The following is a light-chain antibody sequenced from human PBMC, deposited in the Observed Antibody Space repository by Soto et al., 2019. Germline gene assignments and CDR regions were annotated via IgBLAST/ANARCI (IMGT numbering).Light chain of an antibody. CDR3: QQYNSYST. Sequence: DIQMTQSPSSLSASVEDRVIITCRASQSISNHLNWYQQKPGKAPKLLIYDASSLESGVPSRFSGSASGTEFTLTISSLQPDDFATYYCQQYNSYSTFGQGTRLEIK. CDR1: QSISNH. J-gene: IGKJ5*01. V-gene: IGKV1-5*01. CDR2: DAS.